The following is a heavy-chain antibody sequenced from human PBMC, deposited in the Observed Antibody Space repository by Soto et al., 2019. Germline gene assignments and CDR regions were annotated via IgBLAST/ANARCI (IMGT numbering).Heavy chain of an antibody. CDR1: GYTFFTYD. Sequence: QVNLVQSGVEVKPPGASVKVSCQASGYTFFTYDISWVRQAPGQGLEWMGWISTYSGDTKYAQKFQGRVTMTTDTSTTTAYLERRSLRSDDTAVYYCARHHGPTTSENWFDPWGQGTLVTVSS. CDR3: ARHHGPTTSENWFDP. D-gene: IGHD5-12*01. CDR2: ISTYSGDT. V-gene: IGHV1-18*01. J-gene: IGHJ5*02.